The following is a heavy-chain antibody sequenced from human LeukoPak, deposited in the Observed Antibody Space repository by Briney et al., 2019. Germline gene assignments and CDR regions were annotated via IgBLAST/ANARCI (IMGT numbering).Heavy chain of an antibody. D-gene: IGHD2-15*01. V-gene: IGHV3-7*03. Sequence: GGSLRLSCAASGFTFSSYWMSWVRQAPGKGLEGVANIKQDGSEKYYVDSVKGRFTISRDNAKNSLYLQMNSLRAEDTAVYYCARVGYCSGGSCYVPFDYWGQGTLVTVSS. CDR2: IKQDGSEK. CDR3: ARVGYCSGGSCYVPFDY. CDR1: GFTFSSYW. J-gene: IGHJ4*02.